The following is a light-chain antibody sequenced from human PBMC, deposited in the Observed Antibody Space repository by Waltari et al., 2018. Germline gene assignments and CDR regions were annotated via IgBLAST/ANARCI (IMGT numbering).Light chain of an antibody. CDR2: EAS. V-gene: IGKV1-5*03. Sequence: DIQMTQSHSTLSASIGDRVTITCRASQSITNWLAWYQQKPGKAPKLLIYEASDLEDGVPSRFSGSGSETEFTLTISSLQPDDFAAYYCQQYFNYPWTFGQGTTV. CDR3: QQYFNYPWT. J-gene: IGKJ1*01. CDR1: QSITNW.